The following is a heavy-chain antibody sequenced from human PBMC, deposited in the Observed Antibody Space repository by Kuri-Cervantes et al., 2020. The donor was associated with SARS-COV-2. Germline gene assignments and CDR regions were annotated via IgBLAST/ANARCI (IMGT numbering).Heavy chain of an antibody. Sequence: SETLSHTCAIYGGSFSGYYWSWIRQPLGKGREWIGEINHSGSSNYNRSLKSRVTTSVVTSKNQFSLKQSSVAAADTAVYYCARGRSFVGNWGQGTLVTVSS. CDR3: ARGRSFVGN. D-gene: IGHD3-16*01. CDR1: GGSFSGYY. CDR2: INHSGSS. J-gene: IGHJ4*02. V-gene: IGHV4-34*01.